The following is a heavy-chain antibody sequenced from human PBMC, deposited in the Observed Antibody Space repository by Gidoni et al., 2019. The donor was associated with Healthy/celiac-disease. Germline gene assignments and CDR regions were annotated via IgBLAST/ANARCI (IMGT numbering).Heavy chain of an antibody. J-gene: IGHJ5*02. Sequence: EVQLVESGGGLVQPGGSLRLSCAASGFTFSSYWMSWVRQAPGKGLEWVANIQQDGSEKYYVDSVKGRFTISRDNAKNSLYLQMNSLRAEDTAVYYCARGGIAAADHNWFDPWGQGTLVTVSS. CDR2: IQQDGSEK. CDR3: ARGGIAAADHNWFDP. D-gene: IGHD6-13*01. CDR1: GFTFSSYW. V-gene: IGHV3-7*04.